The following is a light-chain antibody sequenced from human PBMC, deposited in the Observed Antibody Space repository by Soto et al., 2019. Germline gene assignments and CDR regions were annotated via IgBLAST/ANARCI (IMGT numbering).Light chain of an antibody. CDR3: QQYKIYPVS. V-gene: IGKV1-16*02. J-gene: IGKJ4*01. CDR2: AAS. CDR1: QDISNY. Sequence: DIQMTQSPSSLSASVGDRVTITCRASQDISNYLAWFQQKPGKAPKSLIYAASNLQSGVPSKFSGSGSGTDFSLTISSLQPEDFATYYCQQYKIYPVSFGGGTKVEIK.